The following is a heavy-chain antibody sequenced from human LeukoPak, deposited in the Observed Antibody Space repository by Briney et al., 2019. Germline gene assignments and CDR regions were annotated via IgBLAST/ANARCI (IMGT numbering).Heavy chain of an antibody. CDR3: ARDYSKGGGFDF. J-gene: IGHJ4*02. CDR1: GGSISGFY. Sequence: PSETLSLTCTVSGGSISGFYWSWIRQPPGKGLEWIGYMDKSRGTTYNPSLKSRVTISVDTSKNQFSLNVSPVTAADTAVYYCARDYSKGGGFDFWGQGTLVTVSS. D-gene: IGHD4-11*01. CDR2: MDKSRGT. V-gene: IGHV4-59*01.